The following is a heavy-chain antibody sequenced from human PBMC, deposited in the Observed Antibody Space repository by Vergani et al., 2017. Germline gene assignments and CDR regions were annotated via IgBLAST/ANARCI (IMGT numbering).Heavy chain of an antibody. J-gene: IGHJ6*03. Sequence: EVQLVQSGAEVKKPGESLKISCKGSGYSFTSYWIGWVRQMPGKGLEWMGIIYPGDSDTRYSPSFQGQVTISAHQSISTAYLQWRSLKASDTAMYYCARQRGYCSRTSCAGRYYYMDVWGKGTTVTVSS. D-gene: IGHD2-2*01. CDR3: ARQRGYCSRTSCAGRYYYMDV. CDR1: GYSFTSYW. CDR2: IYPGDSDT. V-gene: IGHV5-51*01.